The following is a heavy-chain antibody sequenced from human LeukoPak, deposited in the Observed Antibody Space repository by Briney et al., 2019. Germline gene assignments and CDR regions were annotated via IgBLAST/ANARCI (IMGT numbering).Heavy chain of an antibody. V-gene: IGHV3-48*03. CDR3: ARAGSYFDY. D-gene: IGHD1-26*01. J-gene: IGHJ4*02. CDR2: ISSSGDNI. Sequence: GGSLRLSCAASGFTFSSYEMNWVRQAPGKGLEWVSYISSSGDNIYYADSVKGRFTISRDNAKNSLYLQVNSLSAEDTGLYYCARAGSYFDYWGQGTLVTVSS. CDR1: GFTFSSYE.